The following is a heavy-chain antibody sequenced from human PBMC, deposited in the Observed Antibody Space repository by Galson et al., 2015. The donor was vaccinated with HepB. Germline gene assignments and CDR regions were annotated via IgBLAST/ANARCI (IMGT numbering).Heavy chain of an antibody. V-gene: IGHV3-30*03. CDR3: ARPHCTNGVCYFNDAFDI. Sequence: SLRLSCAASGFTFSSYGMHWVRQAPGKGLEWVAVISYDGSNKYYADSVKGRFTISRDNSKNTLYLQMNSLRAEDTAVYYCARPHCTNGVCYFNDAFDIWGQGTMVTVSS. D-gene: IGHD2-8*01. CDR2: ISYDGSNK. CDR1: GFTFSSYG. J-gene: IGHJ3*02.